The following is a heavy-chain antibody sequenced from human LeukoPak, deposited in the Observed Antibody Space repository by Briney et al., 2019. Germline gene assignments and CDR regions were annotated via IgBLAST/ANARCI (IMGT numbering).Heavy chain of an antibody. Sequence: GGSLRLSCAASGFTFSSYAMSWVRQAPGKGLEWVSAICGDGGSTYYAGSVKGRFTISRDNSKNTLYLHINSLRAEDTAVYYCARDSAAYSSSYFAYWGQGTLVTVSS. CDR3: ARDSAAYSSSYFAY. CDR2: ICGDGGST. V-gene: IGHV3-23*01. CDR1: GFTFSSYA. D-gene: IGHD6-13*01. J-gene: IGHJ4*02.